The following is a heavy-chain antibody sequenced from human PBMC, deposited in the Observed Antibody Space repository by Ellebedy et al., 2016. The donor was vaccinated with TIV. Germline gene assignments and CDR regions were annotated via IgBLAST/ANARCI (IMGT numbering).Heavy chain of an antibody. Sequence: PGGSLRLSCAASGFTVSSNYMSWVRQAPGKGLEWVSVIYSGGSTYYADSVKGRFTISRDNSKNTLYLQMTSLRAEDTAVYYCARASFGESGKYYDYYGMDVWGQGTTVTVSS. CDR1: GFTVSSNY. CDR3: ARASFGESGKYYDYYGMDV. V-gene: IGHV3-66*01. J-gene: IGHJ6*02. D-gene: IGHD3-10*01. CDR2: IYSGGST.